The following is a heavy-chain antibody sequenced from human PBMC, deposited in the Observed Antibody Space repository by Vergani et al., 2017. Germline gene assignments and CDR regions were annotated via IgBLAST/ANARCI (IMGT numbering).Heavy chain of an antibody. CDR3: ARWLPNDAFDI. D-gene: IGHD5-12*01. J-gene: IGHJ3*02. Sequence: QVQLQESGPGLVKPSQTVSLMCTVSGGSISSHFYYWSWIRQPAGRGLEWIGRVHDSGSSDYNPSLKSRVAISVDRSKNQFSLQLKSVTAADTAVYYCARWLPNDAFDIWGQGTAVIVSS. CDR2: VHDSGSS. CDR1: GGSISSHFYY. V-gene: IGHV4-61*02.